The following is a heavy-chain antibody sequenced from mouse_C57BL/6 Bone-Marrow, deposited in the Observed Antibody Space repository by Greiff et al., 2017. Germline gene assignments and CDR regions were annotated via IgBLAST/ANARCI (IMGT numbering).Heavy chain of an antibody. CDR1: GYTFTDYY. D-gene: IGHD2-5*01. J-gene: IGHJ4*01. V-gene: IGHV1-76*01. CDR3: AREGAYHSNQGAMDY. Sequence: VQLQESGAELVRPGASVKLSCKASGYTFTDYYINWVKQRPGQGLEWIARIYPGSGNTYYNEKFKGEATLTAEKSSSTAYMQLSSLTSEDSAVYFCAREGAYHSNQGAMDYWGQGTSVTVSS. CDR2: IYPGSGNT.